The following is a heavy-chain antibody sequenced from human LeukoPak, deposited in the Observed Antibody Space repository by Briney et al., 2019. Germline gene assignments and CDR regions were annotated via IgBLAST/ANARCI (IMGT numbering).Heavy chain of an antibody. V-gene: IGHV3-13*01. CDR1: GFTFIDYD. D-gene: IGHD6-19*01. Sequence: GGSLRLSCAASGFTFIDYDMHWVRQVIGKGLEWVSAIGIRGDTHYSGSVKGRFTISRENTESSLYLQMNSLRAEDTAVYYCARGGIQVSGIDEFDYWGQGTLVTVSS. CDR3: ARGGIQVSGIDEFDY. CDR2: IGIRGDT. J-gene: IGHJ4*02.